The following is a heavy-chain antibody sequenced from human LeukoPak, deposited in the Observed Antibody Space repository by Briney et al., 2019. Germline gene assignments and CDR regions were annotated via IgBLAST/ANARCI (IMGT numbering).Heavy chain of an antibody. Sequence: SETLSLTCAVYGGSFSGYYGSWIRQPPGKGLEWIGEINHSGSTNYNPSLKSRVTISVDTSKNQFSLKLSSVTAADTAVYYCARGPLWFGELLYSWGQGTLVTVSS. V-gene: IGHV4-34*01. D-gene: IGHD3-10*01. CDR2: INHSGST. CDR3: ARGPLWFGELLYS. J-gene: IGHJ5*02. CDR1: GGSFSGYY.